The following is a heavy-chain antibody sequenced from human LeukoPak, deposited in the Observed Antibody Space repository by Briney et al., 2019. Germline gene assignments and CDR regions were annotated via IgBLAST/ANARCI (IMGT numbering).Heavy chain of an antibody. CDR2: ISGNGAST. D-gene: IGHD5-18*01. CDR3: AKNTGQTSEYSYGYDY. J-gene: IGHJ4*02. Sequence: GGSLRLSCAASGFTFRNYAVDWLRQAPGKGREWVSTISGNGASTYYADSVKGRFTISRDNFRYTLYLQMNSLRAEDSALYYCAKNTGQTSEYSYGYDYWGQGSLVTVSS. CDR1: GFTFRNYA. V-gene: IGHV3-23*01.